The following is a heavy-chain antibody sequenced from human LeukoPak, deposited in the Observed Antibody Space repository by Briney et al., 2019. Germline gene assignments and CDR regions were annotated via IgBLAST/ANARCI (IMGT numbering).Heavy chain of an antibody. CDR3: ASHREITTERPYYYGMDV. CDR2: FDPEDGET. V-gene: IGHV1-24*01. CDR1: GYTLTELS. Sequence: GASVKVSCKVSGYTLTELSMHWVRQAPGKGLEWMGGFDPEDGETIYAQKFQGRVTMTEDTSTDTAYMELSSLRSEDTAVYYCASHREITTERPYYYGMDVWGQGTTVTVSS. J-gene: IGHJ6*02. D-gene: IGHD4-17*01.